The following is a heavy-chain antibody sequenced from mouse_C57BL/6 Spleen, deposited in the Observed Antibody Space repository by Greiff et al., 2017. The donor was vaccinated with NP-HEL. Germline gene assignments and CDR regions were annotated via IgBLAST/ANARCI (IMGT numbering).Heavy chain of an antibody. J-gene: IGHJ1*03. V-gene: IGHV1-5*01. D-gene: IGHD1-1*01. CDR3: TSGSSYWYFDV. CDR1: GYTFTSYW. Sequence: VQLQQSGTVLARPGASVKMSCKPSGYTFTSYWMHWVKQRPGQGLEWIGAIYPGNSDTSYNQKFKGKAKLTAVTSASTAYMELSSLTNEDSAVYYCTSGSSYWYFDVWGTGTTVTVSS. CDR2: IYPGNSDT.